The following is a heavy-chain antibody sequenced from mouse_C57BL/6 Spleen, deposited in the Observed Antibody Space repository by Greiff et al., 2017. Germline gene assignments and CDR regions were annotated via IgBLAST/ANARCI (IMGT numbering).Heavy chain of an antibody. CDR3: TGEWDVLGYFDV. V-gene: IGHV6-3*01. J-gene: IGHJ1*03. CDR1: GFTFSNYW. D-gene: IGHD4-1*01. CDR2: IRLKSDNYAT. Sequence: EVKVVESGGGLVQPGGSMKLSCVASGFTFSNYWMNWVRQSPEKGLEWVAQIRLKSDNYATHYAESVKGRFTISRDDSKSSVYLQMNNLRAEDTGIYYCTGEWDVLGYFDVWGTGTTVTVSS.